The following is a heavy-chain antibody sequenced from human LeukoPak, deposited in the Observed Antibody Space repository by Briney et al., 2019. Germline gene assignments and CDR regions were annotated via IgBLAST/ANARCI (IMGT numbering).Heavy chain of an antibody. D-gene: IGHD2-2*01. CDR2: IRYDGSNK. CDR1: GFTFSSYG. Sequence: GGSLRLSCAASGFTFSSYGMHWVRQAPGKGLEWVAFIRYDGSNKYYADSVKGRFTISRDKSKSTLSLQMNSLRAEDTAIYYCAKMMVPAAIDLYQFDSWGLGTLVTVSS. CDR3: AKMMVPAAIDLYQFDS. J-gene: IGHJ4*02. V-gene: IGHV3-30*02.